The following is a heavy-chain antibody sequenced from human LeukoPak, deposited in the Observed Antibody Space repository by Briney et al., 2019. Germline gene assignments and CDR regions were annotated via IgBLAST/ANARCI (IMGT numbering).Heavy chain of an antibody. CDR3: AVYCGGDCYFDY. CDR2: IVVGSGNT. CDR1: GFTFTSSA. J-gene: IGHJ4*02. D-gene: IGHD2-21*02. V-gene: IGHV1-58*02. Sequence: SVKVSCKASGFTFTSSAIQWVRQARGQRLEWIGWIVVGSGNTNYAQNFQERVTITRDMSTSTAYMELSSLRSEDTAVYYCAVYCGGDCYFDYWGQGTLVTVSS.